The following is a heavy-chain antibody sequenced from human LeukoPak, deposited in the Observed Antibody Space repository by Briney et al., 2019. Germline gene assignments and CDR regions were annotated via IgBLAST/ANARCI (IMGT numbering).Heavy chain of an antibody. D-gene: IGHD2-15*01. CDR1: GFTFNKYS. V-gene: IGHV3-48*01. J-gene: IGHJ4*02. CDR3: ARDGRSGVVVVAATDY. Sequence: GGSLRLSCVASGFTFNKYSMNWVRQAPGKGLQWLSYISGTSRTIYYADSVKGRFAISRDNARNTLYLQMNSLRAEDTAVYYCARDGRSGVVVVAATDYWGQGTLVTVSS. CDR2: ISGTSRTI.